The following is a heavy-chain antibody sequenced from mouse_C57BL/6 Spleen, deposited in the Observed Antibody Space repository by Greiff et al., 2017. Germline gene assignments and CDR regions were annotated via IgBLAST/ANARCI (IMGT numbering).Heavy chain of an antibody. D-gene: IGHD4-1*01. CDR2: ISYDGSN. CDR3: ARGSNWFYAMDY. V-gene: IGHV3-6*01. J-gene: IGHJ4*01. Sequence: ESGPGLVKPSQSLSLTCSVTGYSITSGYYWNWIRQFPGNKLEWMGYISYDGSNNYNPSLKNRISITRDTSKNQFFLKLNSVSTEDTATYYCARGSNWFYAMDYWGQGTSVTVSS. CDR1: GYSITSGYY.